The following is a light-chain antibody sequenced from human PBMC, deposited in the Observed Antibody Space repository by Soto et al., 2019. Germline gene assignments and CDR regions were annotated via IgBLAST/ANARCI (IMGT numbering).Light chain of an antibody. CDR3: QQYKNWWT. CDR1: QSVSSD. Sequence: EIVMTQSPATLSVSPGERATLSCRASQSVSSDLAWYEQKPGQAPRLLIYGASTRATGIPARFSGSGSGTEFTLTISSLQSEDFAVYDCQQYKNWWTFGQGTKV. J-gene: IGKJ1*01. CDR2: GAS. V-gene: IGKV3-15*01.